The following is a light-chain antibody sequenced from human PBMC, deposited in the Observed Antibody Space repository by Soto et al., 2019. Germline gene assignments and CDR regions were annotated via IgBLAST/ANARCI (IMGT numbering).Light chain of an antibody. J-gene: IGLJ2*01. CDR3: QTWVTGIHI. CDR2: LNSDGSH. Sequence: QLVLTQSPSASASLGASVTLTCTLSSGHSNYAIAWHQQQPEKGPRFLMKLNSDGSHSKGDGIPDRFSGSSSGAERYLTISTLQSADEADYYCQTWVTGIHIFGGGTKLTVL. CDR1: SGHSNYA. V-gene: IGLV4-69*01.